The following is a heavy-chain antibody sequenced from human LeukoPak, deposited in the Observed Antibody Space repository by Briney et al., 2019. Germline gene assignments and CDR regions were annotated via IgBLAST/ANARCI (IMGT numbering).Heavy chain of an antibody. V-gene: IGHV3-20*04. Sequence: GGSLRLSCAASGFTFDDYGMSWVRQAPGKGLAWVFGINWNGGSTGYADSVKGRFTISRDNAKNSLYLQMNSLRAEDTALYYCASHDYGDYGTVYWGQGTLVTVSS. J-gene: IGHJ4*02. CDR3: ASHDYGDYGTVY. CDR2: INWNGGST. CDR1: GFTFDDYG. D-gene: IGHD4-17*01.